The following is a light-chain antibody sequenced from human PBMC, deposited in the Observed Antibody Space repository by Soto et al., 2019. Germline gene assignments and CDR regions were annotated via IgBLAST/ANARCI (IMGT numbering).Light chain of an antibody. CDR1: SNDVGYYTY. CDR3: CSYAGSYTEI. CDR2: DVN. Sequence: QSALTQPRSVSGSPGQSVTISCTGTSNDVGYYTYVSWYQQHPGKAPKLIIYDVNKRPSGVPDRFSGSKSGYTASLTISGLQAEDEADYYCCSYAGSYTEIFGGGTKLTVL. V-gene: IGLV2-11*01. J-gene: IGLJ2*01.